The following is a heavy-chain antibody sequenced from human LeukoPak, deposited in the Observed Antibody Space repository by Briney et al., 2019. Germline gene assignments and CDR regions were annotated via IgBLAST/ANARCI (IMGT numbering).Heavy chain of an antibody. D-gene: IGHD3-16*01. Sequence: GGSLRLSCAASGLSFSNYAMYWVRQAPGKGLEWVSYISSSGSTIYYADSVKGRFTISRDNAKNTLYLQMNSLRAEDTAVYYCARVLGAYSNVYGPDFDYWGQGTLVTVSS. CDR3: ARVLGAYSNVYGPDFDY. CDR2: ISSSGSTI. V-gene: IGHV3-48*04. J-gene: IGHJ4*02. CDR1: GLSFSNYA.